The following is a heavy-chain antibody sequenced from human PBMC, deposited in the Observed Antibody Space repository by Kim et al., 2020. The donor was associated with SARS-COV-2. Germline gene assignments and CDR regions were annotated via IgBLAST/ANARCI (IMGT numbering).Heavy chain of an antibody. V-gene: IGHV3-21*01. Sequence: GGSLRLSCAASGFTFSIYSMNWVRQAPGKGLEWVSSITSSSSYIYNADSVKGRFTISRDNAKNSLYLQMNSLRAEDTAVYYCARDPLSSERDGITATHPGYFDYWGQGTLVTVSS. D-gene: IGHD1-20*01. CDR2: ITSSSSYI. CDR1: GFTFSIYS. CDR3: ARDPLSSERDGITATHPGYFDY. J-gene: IGHJ4*02.